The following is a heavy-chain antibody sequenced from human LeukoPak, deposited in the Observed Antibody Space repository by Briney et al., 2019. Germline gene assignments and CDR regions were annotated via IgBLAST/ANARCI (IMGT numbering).Heavy chain of an antibody. D-gene: IGHD4-17*01. Sequence: GGSLRLSCAASGFTFSSYSMNWVRQAPGKGLEWVSSISSSSSYIYYADSVKGRFTISRDNAKNSLYLQMNSLRAEDTAVYYCARELFYGDSYDYWGQGTLVTVSS. CDR3: ARELFYGDSYDY. J-gene: IGHJ4*02. V-gene: IGHV3-21*01. CDR2: ISSSSSYI. CDR1: GFTFSSYS.